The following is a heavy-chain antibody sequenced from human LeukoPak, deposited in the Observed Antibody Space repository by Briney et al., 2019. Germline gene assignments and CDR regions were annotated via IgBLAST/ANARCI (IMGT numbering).Heavy chain of an antibody. CDR2: ISGRDGST. J-gene: IGHJ4*02. V-gene: IGHV3-23*01. Sequence: GGSLRLSCAASGFTFSSYAMSWVRQAPGKGLEWVSNISGRDGSTYYADSVKGRFTISRDNSKNTLYLQMNSLRAEDTAVYYCAKSGYNRFDYWGQGTLVTVSS. CDR3: AKSGYNRFDY. D-gene: IGHD5-24*01. CDR1: GFTFSSYA.